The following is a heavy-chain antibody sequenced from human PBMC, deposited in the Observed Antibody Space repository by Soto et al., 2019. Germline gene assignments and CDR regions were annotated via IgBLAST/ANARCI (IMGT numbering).Heavy chain of an antibody. CDR3: ARLGKLYGSTYYFGMDV. Sequence: PSETLSLTCTVSGGSISSTSYYWGWIRQPPGKGLECIGNIYYSGTTYYNPSLKSRLTISVDTSKNQFSPKLTSVTAADTAMYYCARLGKLYGSTYYFGMDVWGQGTTVTVSS. V-gene: IGHV4-39*01. J-gene: IGHJ6*02. D-gene: IGHD3-16*01. CDR1: GGSISSTSYY. CDR2: IYYSGTT.